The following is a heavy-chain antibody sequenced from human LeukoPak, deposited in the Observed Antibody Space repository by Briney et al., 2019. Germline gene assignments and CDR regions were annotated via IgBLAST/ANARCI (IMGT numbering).Heavy chain of an antibody. J-gene: IGHJ3*02. CDR3: AKNPSSRLTDAFDI. V-gene: IGHV3-30*18. CDR1: GFTFSSYG. CDR2: ISYDGSNK. Sequence: GGSLRLSCAASGFTFSSYGMHWVRQAPGKGLEWVAVISYDGSNKYYADSVKGRFTISRDNSKNTLYLQMNSLRAEDTAVYYCAKNPSSRLTDAFDIWGQGTMVTVPS. D-gene: IGHD6-13*01.